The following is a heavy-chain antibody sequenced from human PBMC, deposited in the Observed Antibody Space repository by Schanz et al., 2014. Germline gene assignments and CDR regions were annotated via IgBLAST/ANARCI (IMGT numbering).Heavy chain of an antibody. CDR1: GFAFSSYS. V-gene: IGHV3-21*01. J-gene: IGHJ4*02. CDR2: ISSSGSYI. CDR3: ARVHHYDPSGWGYFDY. D-gene: IGHD3-22*01. Sequence: EVQLVESGGGLVKPGGSLRLSCAASGFAFSSYSMNWVRQAPGKGLEWVSSISSSGSYIHYADSVKGRFTISRDRFQNTLYLRMSSLRAEDTAVYYCARVHHYDPSGWGYFDYWGQGTLVTVSS.